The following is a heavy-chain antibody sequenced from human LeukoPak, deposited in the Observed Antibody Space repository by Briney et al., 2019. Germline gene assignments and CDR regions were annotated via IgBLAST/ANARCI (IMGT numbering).Heavy chain of an antibody. CDR1: GYTLTKLS. J-gene: IGHJ4*02. D-gene: IGHD4-23*01. V-gene: IGHV1-24*01. CDR2: FDPEDGET. CDR3: ATSSGETVVTPFAFDY. Sequence: AASVKVSCKVSGYTLTKLSMHWVRQAPGKGLEWMGGFDPEDGETIYAEKLQGRVTMTEDTSTETAYMELSSLRSEDTAVYYCATSSGETVVTPFAFDYWGQGTLVTVSS.